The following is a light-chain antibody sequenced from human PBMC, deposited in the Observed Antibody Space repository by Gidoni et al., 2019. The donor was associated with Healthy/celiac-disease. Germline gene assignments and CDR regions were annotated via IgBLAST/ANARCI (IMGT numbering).Light chain of an antibody. CDR2: GNS. V-gene: IGLV1-40*01. CDR1: SSNIGAGYD. CDR3: QSYDSSLSGSV. Sequence: QSVLTQPPSVSGAPGQRVTISCTGSSSNIGAGYDGHWYQQLPGPAPKLLIYGNSNRPSGVPDRFSGSKSGTSASLAITGLQAEDEAEYYCQSYDSSLSGSVFGGGTQLTVL. J-gene: IGLJ7*01.